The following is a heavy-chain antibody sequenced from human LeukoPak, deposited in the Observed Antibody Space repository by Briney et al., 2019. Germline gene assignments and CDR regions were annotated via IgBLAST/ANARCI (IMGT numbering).Heavy chain of an antibody. Sequence: GRCLRLSCAPSGFTFIIYATDSVSQAPRGWREWEAVLLYDVRNKYYADSVEDRFTISRDNPKNTLYLQMNSLRAEDTAVYYCARARRIVVVVADGDWFDPWGQGTPV. CDR2: LLYDVRNK. CDR1: GFTFIIYA. J-gene: IGHJ5*02. D-gene: IGHD2-15*01. V-gene: IGHV3-30*04. CDR3: ARARRIVVVVADGDWFDP.